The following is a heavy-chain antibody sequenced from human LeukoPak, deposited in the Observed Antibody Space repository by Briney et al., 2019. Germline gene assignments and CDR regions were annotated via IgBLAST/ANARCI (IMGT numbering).Heavy chain of an antibody. CDR2: INRSGST. D-gene: IGHD5-24*01. J-gene: IGHJ5*02. CDR1: GGSFSGYY. V-gene: IGHV4-34*01. Sequence: PSETLSLTCAVYGGSFSGYYWSWIRQPPGKGLEWIGEINRSGSTNYNPSLKSRVTISVDTSKNQFSLKLSSVTAADTAVYYCARAVEMATIFWFDPWGQGTLVTVSS. CDR3: ARAVEMATIFWFDP.